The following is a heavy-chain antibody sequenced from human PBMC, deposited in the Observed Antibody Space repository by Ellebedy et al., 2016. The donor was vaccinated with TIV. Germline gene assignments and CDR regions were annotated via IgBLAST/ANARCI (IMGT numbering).Heavy chain of an antibody. V-gene: IGHV3-30-3*01. CDR2: ISYDGSGR. CDR1: GIPFNSYA. CDR3: ATDGGRWFDWDFQH. J-gene: IGHJ1*01. Sequence: LSLSCAASGIPFNSYAMHWVRQTPGKGLEWVAVISYDGSGRYADSVKGRFTISRDNSKNTVFLQMNSLRAEDTAVYYCATDGGRWFDWDFQHWGQGTLVIVSA. D-gene: IGHD3-9*01.